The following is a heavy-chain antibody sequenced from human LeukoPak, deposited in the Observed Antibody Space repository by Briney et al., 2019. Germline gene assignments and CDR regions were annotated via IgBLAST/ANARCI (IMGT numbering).Heavy chain of an antibody. Sequence: GGXLRLSCAASGFTFSSYWMHWVRQAPGKGLVWVSRINSDGSSTSYADSVKGRFTISRDNAKNTLYLQMNSLRAEDTAVYYCARLRGIAARVGLDYWGQGTLVTVSS. J-gene: IGHJ4*02. CDR3: ARLRGIAARVGLDY. CDR2: INSDGSST. CDR1: GFTFSSYW. V-gene: IGHV3-74*01. D-gene: IGHD6-6*01.